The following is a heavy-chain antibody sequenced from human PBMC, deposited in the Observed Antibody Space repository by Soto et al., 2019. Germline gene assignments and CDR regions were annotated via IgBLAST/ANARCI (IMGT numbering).Heavy chain of an antibody. Sequence: PGGSLRLSCAASGFTFSNYGMHWVRQAPGKGLEWVAVISYDESNKYYADSVKGRFAISRDNSKNTLYLQMNSLRAEDTAVYYCAKDLGSGSYLFDAFDIWGQGTMVTVSS. CDR3: AKDLGSGSYLFDAFDI. CDR2: ISYDESNK. D-gene: IGHD1-26*01. V-gene: IGHV3-30*18. J-gene: IGHJ3*02. CDR1: GFTFSNYG.